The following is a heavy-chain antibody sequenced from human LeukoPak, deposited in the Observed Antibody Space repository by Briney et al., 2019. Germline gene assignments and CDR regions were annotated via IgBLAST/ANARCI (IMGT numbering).Heavy chain of an antibody. Sequence: SETLSLTCAVYGGSFSGYYWSWIRQPPGKGLEWIGEINHSGSTNYNPSLKSRVAISVDTSKNQLSLKLSSVTAADTAVYYCARAVGKGLIKPYGYWPRGTGATVP. CDR2: INHSGST. CDR3: ARAVGKGLIKPYGY. V-gene: IGHV4-34*01. CDR1: GGSFSGYY. D-gene: IGHD7-27*01. J-gene: IGHJ4*02.